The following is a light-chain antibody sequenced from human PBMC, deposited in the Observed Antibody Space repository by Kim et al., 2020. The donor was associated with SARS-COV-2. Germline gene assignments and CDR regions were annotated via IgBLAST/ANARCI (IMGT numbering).Light chain of an antibody. CDR2: TAS. CDR3: QQYGSSPRT. J-gene: IGKJ1*01. CDR1: RVFRNNY. Sequence: PPGARPPLPCGASRVFRNNYLAWYQKQPGQPPRSPIYTASNRATGIPDRFSGSGSETDFTPSIARLEPEYFAVYYCQQYGSSPRTFVQGTKVDI. V-gene: IGKV3-20*01.